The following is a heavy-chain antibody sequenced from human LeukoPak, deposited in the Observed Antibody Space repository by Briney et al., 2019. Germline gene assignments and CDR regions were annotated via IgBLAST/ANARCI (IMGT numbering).Heavy chain of an antibody. D-gene: IGHD2-2*01. CDR1: GYTLTELS. J-gene: IGHJ6*02. Sequence: ASVKVSCKVSGYTLTELSMHRVRQAPGKGLEWMGGFDPEDGETIYAQKFQGRVTMTEDTSTDTAYMELSSLRSEDTAVYYCATVEGIVVVPAARRDYYYGMDVWGQGTTVTVSS. CDR2: FDPEDGET. CDR3: ATVEGIVVVPAARRDYYYGMDV. V-gene: IGHV1-24*01.